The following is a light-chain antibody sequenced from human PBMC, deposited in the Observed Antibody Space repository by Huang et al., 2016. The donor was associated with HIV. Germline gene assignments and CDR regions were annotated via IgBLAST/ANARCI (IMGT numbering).Light chain of an antibody. CDR1: QDISSW. J-gene: IGKJ5*01. CDR3: QQANMYPRS. CDR2: STS. V-gene: IGKV1-12*01. Sequence: IQLTQSPSSVSASEGDTVRITCRASQDISSWLAWYQQKPREAPTLLIHSTSILQSGVPSRFNGSGSVTYFFLPINSQRPDDFATYYCQQANMYPRSFGQGTRLDIK.